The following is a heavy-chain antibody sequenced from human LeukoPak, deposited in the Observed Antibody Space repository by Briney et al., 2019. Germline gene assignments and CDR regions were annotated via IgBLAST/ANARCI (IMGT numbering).Heavy chain of an antibody. J-gene: IGHJ4*02. CDR1: GGSFSGYY. CDR3: ARRPSRSSSWYY. Sequence: SETLSLTCAVYGGSFSGYYWSWIRQPPGKGLEWIGEINLSGSTNYNPSLKSRVTISVDTSKNQFSLKLSSVTAADTAVYYCARRPSRSSSWYYWGQGTLVTVSS. CDR2: INLSGST. D-gene: IGHD6-13*01. V-gene: IGHV4-34*01.